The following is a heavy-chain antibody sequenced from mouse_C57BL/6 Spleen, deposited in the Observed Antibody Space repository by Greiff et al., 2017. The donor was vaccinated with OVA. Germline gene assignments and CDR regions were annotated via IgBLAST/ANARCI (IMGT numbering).Heavy chain of an antibody. V-gene: IGHV1-80*01. J-gene: IGHJ3*01. Sequence: VQLVESGAELVKPGASVKISCKASGYAFSSYWMNWVKQRPGKGLEWIGQIYPGDGDTNYNGKFKGKATLTADKSSSTAYMQLSSLTSEDSAVYFCARGSNYQFAYWGQGTLVTVSA. CDR3: ARGSNYQFAY. CDR1: GYAFSSYW. CDR2: IYPGDGDT. D-gene: IGHD2-5*01.